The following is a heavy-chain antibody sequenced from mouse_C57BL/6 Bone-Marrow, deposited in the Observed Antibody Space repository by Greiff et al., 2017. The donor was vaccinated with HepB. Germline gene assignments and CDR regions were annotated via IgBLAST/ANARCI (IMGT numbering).Heavy chain of an antibody. V-gene: IGHV1-69*01. J-gene: IGHJ1*03. CDR3: ARSRGSWYFDV. Sequence: QVQLQQPGAELVMPGASVKLSCKASGYTFTSYWMHWVKQRPGQGLEWIGEIDPSDSYTNYNQKFKGKSTLTVDKSSSTAYMQLSSLTSEDSAVYYCARSRGSWYFDVWGTGTTVTVSS. CDR2: IDPSDSYT. CDR1: GYTFTSYW. D-gene: IGHD1-1*01.